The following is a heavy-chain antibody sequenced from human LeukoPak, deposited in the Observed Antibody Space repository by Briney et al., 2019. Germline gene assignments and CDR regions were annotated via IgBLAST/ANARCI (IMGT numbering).Heavy chain of an antibody. CDR3: AGNYDSSGYYLGY. V-gene: IGHV4-34*01. Sequence: SETLSLTCAVYGGSFSGYYWSWFRQPPGKGLEWIGEINHSGSTNYNPSLKSRVTISVDTSKNQFSLKLSSVTAADTAVYYCAGNYDSSGYYLGYWGQGTLVTVSS. J-gene: IGHJ4*02. CDR1: GGSFSGYY. CDR2: INHSGST. D-gene: IGHD3-22*01.